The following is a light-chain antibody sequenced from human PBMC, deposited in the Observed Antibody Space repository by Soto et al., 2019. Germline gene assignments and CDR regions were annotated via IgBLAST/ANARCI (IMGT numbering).Light chain of an antibody. CDR3: QQYHNWPPQYT. CDR1: QSVASN. J-gene: IGKJ2*01. Sequence: EIVITQSPASLSVSPGDGATLSCRASQSVASNVAWYQQKPGQGPRLLIHGASTRAVGVPARFSGSGSGTDFTLTINSLQSEDFAVYYCQQYHNWPPQYTFGQGTKRQIK. CDR2: GAS. V-gene: IGKV3-15*01.